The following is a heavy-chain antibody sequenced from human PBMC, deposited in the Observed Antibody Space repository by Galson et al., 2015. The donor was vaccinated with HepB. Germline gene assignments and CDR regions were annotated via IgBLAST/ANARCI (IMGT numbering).Heavy chain of an antibody. V-gene: IGHV3-30-3*01. Sequence: SLRLSCAASGFTFSRYAMHWVRQAPGKGLEWVAVISYDGSNKYYADSVKGRFTISRDNSKNTLYLQMNSLRAEDTAVYYCARDGHRYCNSTSCYQFDYWGQGTLVTVSS. D-gene: IGHD2-2*01. CDR3: ARDGHRYCNSTSCYQFDY. CDR2: ISYDGSNK. CDR1: GFTFSRYA. J-gene: IGHJ4*02.